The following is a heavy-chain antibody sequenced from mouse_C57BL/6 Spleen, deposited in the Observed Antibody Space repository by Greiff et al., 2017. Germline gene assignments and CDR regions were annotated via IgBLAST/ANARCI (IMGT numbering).Heavy chain of an antibody. D-gene: IGHD2-2*01. CDR3: ARWLRGRGGYFDY. Sequence: QVQLQQPGAELVMPGASVKLSCKASGYTFTSYWMHWVKQRPGQGLEWIGEIDPSDSYTNYNQKFKGKSTLTVDKSSSTAYMQLSSLTSEDSAVYYCARWLRGRGGYFDYWGQGTTLTVSS. J-gene: IGHJ2*01. V-gene: IGHV1-69*01. CDR1: GYTFTSYW. CDR2: IDPSDSYT.